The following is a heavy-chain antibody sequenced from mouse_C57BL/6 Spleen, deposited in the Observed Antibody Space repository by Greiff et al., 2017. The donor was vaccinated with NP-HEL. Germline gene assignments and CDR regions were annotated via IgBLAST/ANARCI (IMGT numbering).Heavy chain of an antibody. D-gene: IGHD2-5*01. CDR2: IYPGSGST. CDR3: ARGYYSNYALAWFAD. Sequence: QVQLQQPGAELVKPGASVKMSCKASGYTFTSYWITWVKQRPGQGLEWIGDIYPGSGSTNYNEKFKSKATLTVDTSSSTAYMQLSSLTYEDSAVYDCARGYYSNYALAWFADWGQGTLVTVSA. V-gene: IGHV1-55*01. CDR1: GYTFTSYW. J-gene: IGHJ3*01.